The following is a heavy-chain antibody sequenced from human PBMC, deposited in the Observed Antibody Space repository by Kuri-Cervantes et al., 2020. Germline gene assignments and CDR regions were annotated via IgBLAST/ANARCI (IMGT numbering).Heavy chain of an antibody. D-gene: IGHD3-22*01. CDR1: GGSISSGDYY. CDR3: ASRTTSSGYYFGWYFDL. J-gene: IGHJ2*01. CDR2: IYYSGST. V-gene: IGHV4-30-4*08. Sequence: LRLSCTVSGGSISSGDYYWSWIRQPPGKGLEWIGYIYYSGSTYYNPSLKSRVTISVDTSKNQFSLKLSSVTAADTAVYYCASRTTSSGYYFGWYFDLWGRGTLVTVSS.